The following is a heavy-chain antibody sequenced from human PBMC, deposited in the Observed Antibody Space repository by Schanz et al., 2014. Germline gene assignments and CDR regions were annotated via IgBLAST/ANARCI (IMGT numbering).Heavy chain of an antibody. V-gene: IGHV1-3*04. Sequence: QVQVVQSGAELKKPGASVKVSCKASGYTFRSYGIHWLRQAPGQRLEWLRWINTANGTANYSANFHATVSIPSYTSATTAYMELTNLRSENTAVYYCASDLPYCDGGKCYSDCFDIWGQGTLVTVSS. D-gene: IGHD2-21*01. J-gene: IGHJ3*02. CDR2: INTANGTA. CDR3: ASDLPYCDGGKCYSDCFDI. CDR1: GYTFRSYG.